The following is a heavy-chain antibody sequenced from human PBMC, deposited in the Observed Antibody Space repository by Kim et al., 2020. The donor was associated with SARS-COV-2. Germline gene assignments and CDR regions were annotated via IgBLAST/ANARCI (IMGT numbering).Heavy chain of an antibody. CDR3: ARGGDRVAP. Sequence: GGSLRLSCAASGFTLSSYWMTWVRQAPGKGLEWVANIKEDGSEKYYVDSVKGRFIISRDNTKNSLYLQMNSLRAEDTAVYYCARGGDRVAPWGQGTLVTVSS. J-gene: IGHJ5*02. V-gene: IGHV3-7*01. D-gene: IGHD2-21*01. CDR2: IKEDGSEK. CDR1: GFTLSSYW.